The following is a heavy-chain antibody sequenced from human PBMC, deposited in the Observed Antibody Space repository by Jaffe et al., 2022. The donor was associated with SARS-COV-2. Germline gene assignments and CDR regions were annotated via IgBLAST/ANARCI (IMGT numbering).Heavy chain of an antibody. J-gene: IGHJ4*02. CDR3: AKGARAFCSSTSCYLGDY. Sequence: EVQLVESGGGLVQSGGSLRLSCAASGFIFRNYAMSWVRQAPGKGLEWVSGISASGDITYYADSVKGRFTISRDNSKNTVYLQMNSLRAEDTAIYYCAKGARAFCSSTSCYLGDYWGQGTLVPVSS. CDR2: ISASGDIT. V-gene: IGHV3-23*04. D-gene: IGHD2-2*01. CDR1: GFIFRNYA.